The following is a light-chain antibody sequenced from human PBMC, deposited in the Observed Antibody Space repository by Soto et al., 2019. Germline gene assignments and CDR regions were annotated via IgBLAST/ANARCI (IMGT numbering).Light chain of an antibody. CDR3: KLYGGSFRV. CDR1: QGVNTN. Sequence: IGVTKSPATLSVNPGERATLSCRASQGVNTNIAWYQQKPGQAHRLLIYGASTRATGIPARFSGSGSGTEFTLTISSLQSEDCAVYYCKLYGGSFRVFGPRAKVDI. CDR2: GAS. J-gene: IGKJ3*01. V-gene: IGKV3-15*01.